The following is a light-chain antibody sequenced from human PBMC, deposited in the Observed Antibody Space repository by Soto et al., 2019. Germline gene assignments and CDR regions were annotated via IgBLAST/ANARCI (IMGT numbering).Light chain of an antibody. CDR3: QRRSNCLSS. CDR2: DAS. CDR1: QSVSSY. J-gene: IGKJ2*01. Sequence: EIVLTQSPATLSLSPGERATLSCRASQSVSSYLAWYQQKPGQAPRLLIYDASNRATGIPARFSGSGTGTDLARGSSSLEPEDFPASYHQRRSNCLSSLGQGTKLEIK. V-gene: IGKV3-11*01.